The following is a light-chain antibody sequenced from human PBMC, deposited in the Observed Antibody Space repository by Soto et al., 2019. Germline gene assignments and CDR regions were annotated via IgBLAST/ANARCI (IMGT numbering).Light chain of an antibody. CDR2: GAS. CDR1: QSVSSN. V-gene: IGKV3-15*01. CDR3: QQYNDWT. Sequence: ETVMTQSPATLSVSPGERATLSCRASQSVSSNLAWYQQKPGQAPRLLIYGASTRATGIPARFSGSGSGKEFTLTISSLQSEDFAVYYCQQYNDWTFGQGTKVDIK. J-gene: IGKJ1*01.